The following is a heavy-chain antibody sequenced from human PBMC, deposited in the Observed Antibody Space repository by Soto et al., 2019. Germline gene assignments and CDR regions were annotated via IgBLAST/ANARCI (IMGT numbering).Heavy chain of an antibody. D-gene: IGHD6-13*01. V-gene: IGHV3-30*04. Sequence: VGSLRLSCEASGFAIRSNAIHWVRQAPGKGLEWVAVISFEGSYKYYADSAKGRFTVSRDNSKNTVSLQMDSLTGEDSALYYCVRAAGIAAAGSSQGVLWGQGTLV. CDR3: VRAAGIAAAGSSQGVL. CDR2: ISFEGSYK. J-gene: IGHJ4*02. CDR1: GFAIRSNA.